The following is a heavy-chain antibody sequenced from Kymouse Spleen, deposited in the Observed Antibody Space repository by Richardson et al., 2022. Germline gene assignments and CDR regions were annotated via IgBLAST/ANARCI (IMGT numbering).Heavy chain of an antibody. CDR1: GFTFSSYG. CDR2: IWYDGSNK. Sequence: QVQLVESGGGVVQPGRSLRLSCAASGFTFSSYGMHWVRQAPGKGLEWVAVIWYDGSNKYYADSVKGRFTISRDNSKNTLYLQMNSLRAEDTAVYYCARDRGSSSSDFDYWGQGTLVTVSS. V-gene: IGHV3-33*01. D-gene: IGHD6-6*01. J-gene: IGHJ4*02. CDR3: ARDRGSSSSDFDY.